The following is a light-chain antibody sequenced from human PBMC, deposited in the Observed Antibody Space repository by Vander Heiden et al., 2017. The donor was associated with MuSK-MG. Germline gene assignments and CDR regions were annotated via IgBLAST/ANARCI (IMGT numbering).Light chain of an antibody. V-gene: IGKV3-11*01. CDR1: QSVSSY. J-gene: IGKJ5*01. Sequence: EIVLPQSPAPLSLSPGERSTLSCRASQSVSSYLAWYQQKPGWAPRKLINDASNKATGSPARISGSRSGTDYTLTSSSLEPEDFAVYYCQQRSNWPPRFTFGEGTRLEIK. CDR2: DAS. CDR3: QQRSNWPPRFT.